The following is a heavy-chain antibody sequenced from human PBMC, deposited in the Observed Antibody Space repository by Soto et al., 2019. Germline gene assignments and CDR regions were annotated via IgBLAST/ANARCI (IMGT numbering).Heavy chain of an antibody. V-gene: IGHV4-39*01. CDR2: IYYSGST. CDR1: GGSISSSSYY. CDR3: ARHTPAISISDH. Sequence: TLSLTCTVSGGSISSSSYYWGWIRQPPGKGLEWIGSIYYSGSTYYNPSLKSRVTISVDTSKDQFSLKLSSVTAADTAVYYCARHTPAISISDHWGQGTLVTVSS. J-gene: IGHJ4*02. D-gene: IGHD2-15*01.